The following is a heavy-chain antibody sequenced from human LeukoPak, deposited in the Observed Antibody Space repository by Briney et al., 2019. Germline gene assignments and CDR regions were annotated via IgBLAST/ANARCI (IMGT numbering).Heavy chain of an antibody. CDR2: INPNSGGT. Sequence: GASVKVSCKASGYTFTGYYMHWVRQAPGQGLEWMGWINPNSGGTNYAQKFQGRVTMTRDTSISTAYMGLSRLRSDDTAVYYCARSAGVRGVMWYYYMDVWGKGTTVTVSS. D-gene: IGHD3-10*01. CDR1: GYTFTGYY. J-gene: IGHJ6*03. CDR3: ARSAGVRGVMWYYYMDV. V-gene: IGHV1-2*02.